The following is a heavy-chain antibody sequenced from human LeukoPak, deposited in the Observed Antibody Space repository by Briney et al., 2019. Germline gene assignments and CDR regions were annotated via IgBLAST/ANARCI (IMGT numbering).Heavy chain of an antibody. CDR2: IYYSGST. CDR3: ARGRYSGYYFDY. J-gene: IGHJ4*02. V-gene: IGHV4-31*03. D-gene: IGHD5-12*01. Sequence: SQTLSLACTVSGGSISSGGYYWSWIRQHPGKGLEWIGYIYYSGSTYYNPSLKSRVTISVDTSKNQFSLKLSSVTAADTAVYYCARGRYSGYYFDYWGQGTLVTVSS. CDR1: GGSISSGGYY.